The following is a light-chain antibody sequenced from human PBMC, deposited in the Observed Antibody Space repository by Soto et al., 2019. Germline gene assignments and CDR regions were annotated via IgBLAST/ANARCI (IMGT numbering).Light chain of an antibody. V-gene: IGKV3-15*01. CDR3: QQYNNWPPFT. CDR2: GAS. J-gene: IGKJ3*01. CDR1: QSVSSN. Sequence: EIVMTQSPATLSVSPGERATLSCRASQSVSSNLAWYQQKPGQAPRLLIYGASTRATGIPARFSGSGSGTEFTLAISRLQSEDFAVYYCQQYNNWPPFTFGPGTQVDIK.